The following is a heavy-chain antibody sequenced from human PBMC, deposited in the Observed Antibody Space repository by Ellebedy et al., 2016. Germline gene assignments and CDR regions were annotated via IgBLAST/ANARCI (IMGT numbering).Heavy chain of an antibody. J-gene: IGHJ2*01. V-gene: IGHV3-33*01. CDR3: ARVPSYCGGDCYSNFDL. D-gene: IGHD2-21*02. CDR1: GFTFSSYG. CDR2: IWYDGSNK. Sequence: GGSLRLSCAASGFTFSSYGMHWVRQAPRKWLERVAVIWYDGSNKYYADSVKGRFTISRDNSKNTLYLQMNSLRAEDTAVYYCARVPSYCGGDCYSNFDLWGRGTLVTVSS.